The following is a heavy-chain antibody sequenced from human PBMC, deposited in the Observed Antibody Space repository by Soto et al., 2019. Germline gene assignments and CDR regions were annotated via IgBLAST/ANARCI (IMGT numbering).Heavy chain of an antibody. CDR3: ARDYYDSSGYRTDY. CDR1: GFTFSSYS. D-gene: IGHD3-22*01. J-gene: IGHJ4*02. Sequence: GGSLRLSCAASGFTFSSYSMNWVRQAPGKGLEWVSSISSSSSYINYADSVKGRFTISRDNAKNSLYLQMNSLRAEDTAAYYCARDYYDSSGYRTDYWGQGTLVTVSS. V-gene: IGHV3-21*01. CDR2: ISSSSSYI.